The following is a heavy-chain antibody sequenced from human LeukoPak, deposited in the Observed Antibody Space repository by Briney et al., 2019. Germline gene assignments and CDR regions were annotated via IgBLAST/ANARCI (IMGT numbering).Heavy chain of an antibody. CDR1: GFTFSNAW. J-gene: IGHJ6*03. V-gene: IGHV3-15*01. CDR2: IKSKTDGGTT. CDR3: TPDEDRYYYYMDV. D-gene: IGHD2-15*01. Sequence: GGSLRLSCAASGFTFSNAWMSWVRQAPGKGLEWVGRIKSKTDGGTTDYAAPVKGRFTISRDDSKNTLYLQMNSLKTEDTAVYYCTPDEDRYYYYMDVWGKGTTVTVSS.